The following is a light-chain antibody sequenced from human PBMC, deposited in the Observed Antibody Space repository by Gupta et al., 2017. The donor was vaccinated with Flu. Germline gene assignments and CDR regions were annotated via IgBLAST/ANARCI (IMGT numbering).Light chain of an antibody. Sequence: SSTISCTGTSSDVGRFNVVSWYQQHPGKAPKLIIYEARKRPSGVSNRFSGAKSGNTASLTISGLQAEDEADYFCCSYAGSDLYVFGTGTAVTIL. V-gene: IGLV2-23*01. CDR2: EAR. J-gene: IGLJ1*01. CDR3: CSYAGSDLYV. CDR1: SSDVGRFNV.